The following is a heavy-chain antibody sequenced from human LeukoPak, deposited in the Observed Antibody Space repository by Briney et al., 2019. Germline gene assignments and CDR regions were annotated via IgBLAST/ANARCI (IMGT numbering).Heavy chain of an antibody. Sequence: SETLSLTCTVSGGSISSYYWSWIRQPAGKGLEWIGRIYTSWSTNYNPSLKSRVTTSVDTSTNQFSLKLSSVTAADTAVYYCASSSGSYFVEYFQHWGQGTLVTVSS. J-gene: IGHJ1*01. CDR3: ASSSGSYFVEYFQH. D-gene: IGHD1-26*01. CDR2: IYTSWST. V-gene: IGHV4-4*07. CDR1: GGSISSYY.